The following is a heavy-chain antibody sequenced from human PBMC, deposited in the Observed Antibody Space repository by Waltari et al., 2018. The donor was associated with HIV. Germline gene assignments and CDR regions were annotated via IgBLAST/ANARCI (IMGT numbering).Heavy chain of an antibody. CDR3: TTEGLYCSGGTCYSRFDP. CDR1: GYTLSELT. J-gene: IGHJ5*02. V-gene: IGHV1-24*01. CDR2: FDPEQGKT. Sequence: QVPLVQSGVEVKTHGASVKPACRGAGYTLSELTMHLVRQAPGKGLEWMGGFDPEQGKTIYAQNFQGRVTMTEDAATDTAYMELSSLRSEDTAVYYCTTEGLYCSGGTCYSRFDPWGQGTLVTVSS. D-gene: IGHD2-15*01.